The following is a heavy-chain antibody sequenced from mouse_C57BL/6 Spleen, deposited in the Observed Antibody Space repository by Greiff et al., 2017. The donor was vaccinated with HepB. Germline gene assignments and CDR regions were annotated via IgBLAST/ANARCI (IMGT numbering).Heavy chain of an antibody. D-gene: IGHD1-1*01. Sequence: VHLVESGAELARPGASVKLSCKASGYTFTSYGISWVKQRTGQGLEWIGEIYPRSGNTYYNEKFKGKATLTADKSSSTAYMELRSLTSEDSAVYFCARQDYGSSLFAYWGQGTLVTVSA. V-gene: IGHV1-81*01. J-gene: IGHJ3*01. CDR1: GYTFTSYG. CDR2: IYPRSGNT. CDR3: ARQDYGSSLFAY.